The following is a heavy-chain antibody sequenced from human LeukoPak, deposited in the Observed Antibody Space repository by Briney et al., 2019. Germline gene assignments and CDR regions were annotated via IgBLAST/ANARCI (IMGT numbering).Heavy chain of an antibody. CDR2: TVVGSGNT. CDR3: AAEPFGTYYGFDS. Sequence: ASVKVSCKASGFTFTSSAVQWVRQARGQRLEWIGWTVVGSGNTNYAQKFQERVTITRDMSTSTAYMELSSLSSEDTAVYYCAAEPFGTYYGFDSWGQGTLVTVSS. D-gene: IGHD1-26*01. J-gene: IGHJ4*02. CDR1: GFTFTSSA. V-gene: IGHV1-58*01.